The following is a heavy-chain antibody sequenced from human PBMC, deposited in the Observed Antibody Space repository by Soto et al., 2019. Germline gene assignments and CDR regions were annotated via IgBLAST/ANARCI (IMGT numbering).Heavy chain of an antibody. J-gene: IGHJ4*01. CDR1: GFTFSNYA. CDR3: VKGNQLLRYYFEF. CDR2: ITSDGDST. Sequence: PGGSLRLSCSVSGFTFSNYAMHWVRQAPGKGLEYVSGITSDGDSTWHADSVKDRFTISRDNSKNTLFLQMSSLRVEDTAIYFCVKGNQLLRYYFEFWGHGTLVTVS. D-gene: IGHD2-15*01. V-gene: IGHV3-64D*06.